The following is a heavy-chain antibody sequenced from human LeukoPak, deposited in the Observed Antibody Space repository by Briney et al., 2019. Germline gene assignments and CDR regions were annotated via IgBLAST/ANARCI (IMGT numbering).Heavy chain of an antibody. Sequence: ASVKVSCKASGYTFTNYAMHWVRQAPGQRLEWMGWINNDNGNTKYSQEFQGRVIITRDISSNTAYMALSSLRPEDMGVYYCAREVRDRDWNYAFDYWGQGTLVTVSS. CDR2: INNDNGNT. D-gene: IGHD1-7*01. J-gene: IGHJ4*02. V-gene: IGHV1-3*03. CDR1: GYTFTNYA. CDR3: AREVRDRDWNYAFDY.